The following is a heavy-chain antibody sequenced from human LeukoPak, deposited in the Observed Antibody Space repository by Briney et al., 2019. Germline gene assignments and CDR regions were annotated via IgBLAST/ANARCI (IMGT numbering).Heavy chain of an antibody. CDR3: AIPNYDILTGPDLYYFDY. CDR2: IIPIFGTA. V-gene: IGHV1-69*13. Sequence: SVKVSCKVSGGTFSSYAISWVRQAPGQGLEWMGGIIPIFGTANYAQKFQGRVTITADESTSTAYMELSSLRSEDTAVYYCAIPNYDILTGPDLYYFDYWGQGTLVTVSS. CDR1: GGTFSSYA. D-gene: IGHD3-9*01. J-gene: IGHJ4*02.